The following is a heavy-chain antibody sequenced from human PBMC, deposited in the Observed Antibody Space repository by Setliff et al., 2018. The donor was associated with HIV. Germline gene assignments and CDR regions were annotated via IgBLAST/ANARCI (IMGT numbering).Heavy chain of an antibody. CDR3: ARDRYGVPGDS. V-gene: IGHV4-31*03. Sequence: PSETLSLTCTVSGGSISSGGYYWNWIRQHPGEGLEWIGYIYYSGSTYYNPSLRSRVTMSDDTSKNQFSLTLTSVTAADTAIYFCARDRYGVPGDSWGQGIQVTVSS. CDR2: IYYSGST. D-gene: IGHD3-16*02. J-gene: IGHJ5*01. CDR1: GGSISSGGYY.